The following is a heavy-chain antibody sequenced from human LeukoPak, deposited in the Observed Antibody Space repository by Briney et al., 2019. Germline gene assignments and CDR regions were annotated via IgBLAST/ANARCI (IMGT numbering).Heavy chain of an antibody. CDR3: TTTMVLESLNYYYYHGMDV. Sequence: GGSLRLSCAASGFTFSNAWMSWVRQAPGKGLEWVGRIKSKTDGGTTDYAAPVKGRFTISRDDSKNTLYLQMNSLKTEGTAVYYCTTTMVLESLNYYYYHGMDVWGKGTTVTVSS. J-gene: IGHJ6*04. CDR1: GFTFSNAW. V-gene: IGHV3-15*01. D-gene: IGHD3-10*01. CDR2: IKSKTDGGTT.